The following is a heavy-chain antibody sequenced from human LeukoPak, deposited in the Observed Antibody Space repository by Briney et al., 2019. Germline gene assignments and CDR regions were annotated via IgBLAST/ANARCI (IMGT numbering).Heavy chain of an antibody. Sequence: QPGRSLRPSCAASGFTFGSYGMHWVRQAPGKGLEWVAVISYDGSNKYCADSVKGRFTISRDNSKNTLYLQMNSLRAEDTAVYYCAKQSGADRGHLDFWGQGTLVTVSS. CDR1: GFTFGSYG. J-gene: IGHJ4*02. CDR3: AKQSGADRGHLDF. V-gene: IGHV3-30*18. CDR2: ISYDGSNK. D-gene: IGHD4/OR15-4a*01.